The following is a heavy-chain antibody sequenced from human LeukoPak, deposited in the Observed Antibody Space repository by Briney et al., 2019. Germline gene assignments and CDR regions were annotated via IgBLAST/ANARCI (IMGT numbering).Heavy chain of an antibody. CDR1: GGTFSSYA. CDR3: ASRTMAPPYFDY. D-gene: IGHD3-10*01. V-gene: IGHV1-69*04. J-gene: IGHJ4*02. Sequence: ASVKVSCKASGGTFSSYAISWVRQAPGQGLEWMGRIIPILGIANYAQKFPGRGTITADKSKTTAYMELNSKRSEDTAVYYCASRTMAPPYFDYWGQGTLVTVSS. CDR2: IIPILGIA.